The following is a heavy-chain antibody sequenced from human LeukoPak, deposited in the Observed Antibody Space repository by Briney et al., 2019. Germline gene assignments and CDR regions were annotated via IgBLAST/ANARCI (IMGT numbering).Heavy chain of an antibody. V-gene: IGHV3-30*02. CDR1: GFTFSSYG. Sequence: GGSLRLSCAASGFTFSSYGMHWVRQAPGKGLEWVAFIRYDGSNKYYADSVKGRFTISRDNSKNTLYLQMNSLRAEDTAVCYCAKDGAENYYGSGSYFGGYFQHWGQGTLVTVSS. CDR3: AKDGAENYYGSGSYFGGYFQH. J-gene: IGHJ1*01. CDR2: IRYDGSNK. D-gene: IGHD3-10*01.